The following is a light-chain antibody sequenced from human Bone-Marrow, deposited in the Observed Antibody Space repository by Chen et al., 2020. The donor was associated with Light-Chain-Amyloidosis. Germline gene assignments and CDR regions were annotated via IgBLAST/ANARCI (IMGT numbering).Light chain of an antibody. CDR3: ATWDFSGSGQGV. V-gene: IGLV1-47*02. CDR2: RDT. J-gene: IGLJ3*02. Sequence: QSVLNQPPSASATPGQRFTIYCTGSTSTSGGSFIYWYRHLPGTAPKLLISRDTQRTSGVPDRFSGAKSGTSASLTISGLRSEDEAVYYCATWDFSGSGQGVFGGGTKLTV. CDR1: TSTSGGSF.